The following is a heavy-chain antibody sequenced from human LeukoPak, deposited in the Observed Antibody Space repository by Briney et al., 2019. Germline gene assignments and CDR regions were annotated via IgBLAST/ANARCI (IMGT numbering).Heavy chain of an antibody. D-gene: IGHD1-26*01. V-gene: IGHV4-59*01. Sequence: PSETLSLTCTVSGGSISSYYWSWIRQPPGKGLEWIGYIYYSGSTNYNPSLKSRVTISVDTSKNQFSLKLSSVTAADTAVYYCASGRIVKIGDAFDIWGQGTMVTVSS. J-gene: IGHJ3*02. CDR3: ASGRIVKIGDAFDI. CDR1: GGSISSYY. CDR2: IYYSGST.